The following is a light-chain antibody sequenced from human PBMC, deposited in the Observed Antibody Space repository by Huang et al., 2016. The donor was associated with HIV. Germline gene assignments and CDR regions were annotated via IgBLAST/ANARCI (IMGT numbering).Light chain of an antibody. CDR1: QIVCGK. V-gene: IGKV3-15*01. CDR2: GAS. CDR3: QQYDTWPPLT. J-gene: IGKJ4*01. Sequence: ILLTQFPATLSVSPGQRVTLSCRASQIVCGKLAWYQQRPGQAPRLLIYGASTRVPTIPDRFSGSGSGTEFTLTISSLQSEDFAVYYCQQYDTWPPLTFGGGTKV.